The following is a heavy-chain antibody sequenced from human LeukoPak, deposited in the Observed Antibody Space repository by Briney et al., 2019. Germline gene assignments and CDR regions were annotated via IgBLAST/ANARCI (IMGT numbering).Heavy chain of an antibody. V-gene: IGHV1-69*05. D-gene: IGHD2-2*01. Sequence: SVKVSCKASGGTFSSYAISWVRQAPGQGLEWMGGIIPIFGTANYAQKFQGRVTITTDESTSTAYMELSSLRSEDTAVYYCARERNNYAGLPSMKNYYYYMDVWGKGTTVTVSS. CDR3: ARERNNYAGLPSMKNYYYYMDV. J-gene: IGHJ6*03. CDR1: GGTFSSYA. CDR2: IIPIFGTA.